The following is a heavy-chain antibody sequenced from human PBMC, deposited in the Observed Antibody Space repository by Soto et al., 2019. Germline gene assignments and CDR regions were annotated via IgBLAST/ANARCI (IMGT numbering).Heavy chain of an antibody. V-gene: IGHV4-59*08. CDR1: GGSISSYY. J-gene: IGHJ4*02. CDR3: ARLGRIAAAGTVDY. Sequence: SETLSLTCTVSGGSISSYYWSWIRQPPGKGLEWIGYIYYSGSTNYNPSLKSRVTISVDTSKNQFSLKLSSVTAADTAVYYCARLGRIAAAGTVDYWGQGTLVTVS. D-gene: IGHD6-13*01. CDR2: IYYSGST.